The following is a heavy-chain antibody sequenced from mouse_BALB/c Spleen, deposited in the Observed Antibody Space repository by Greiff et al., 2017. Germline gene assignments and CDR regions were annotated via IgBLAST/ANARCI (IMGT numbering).Heavy chain of an antibody. D-gene: IGHD2-2*01. Sequence: QVQLQQSGPQLVRPGASVKISCKASGYSFTSYWMHWVKQRPGQGLEWIGMIDHSDSETRLNQKFKDKSTLTVDKSSSTSYMQLSSPTSEDSAVYYCARLREGYDGGAWFAYWGQGTLVTVSA. CDR2: IDHSDSET. J-gene: IGHJ3*01. CDR1: GYSFTSYW. V-gene: IGHV1-69*01. CDR3: ARLREGYDGGAWFAY.